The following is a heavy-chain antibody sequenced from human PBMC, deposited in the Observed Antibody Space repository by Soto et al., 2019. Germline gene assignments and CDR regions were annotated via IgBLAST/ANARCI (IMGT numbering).Heavy chain of an antibody. J-gene: IGHJ4*02. V-gene: IGHV4-34*01. D-gene: IGHD3-22*01. Sequence: SETLSLTCAVYGGSFSGYYWSWIRQPPGRGLEWIGEINHSGSTNYNPSLKGRFTISVDTSKNQFSLKLSSVTAADTAVYYCARGPGDSSGYYGYWGQGTLVTVSS. CDR2: INHSGST. CDR3: ARGPGDSSGYYGY. CDR1: GGSFSGYY.